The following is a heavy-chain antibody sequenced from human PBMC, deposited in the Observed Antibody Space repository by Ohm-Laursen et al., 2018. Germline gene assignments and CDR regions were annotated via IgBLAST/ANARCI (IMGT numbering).Heavy chain of an antibody. CDR1: NAAMNSYT. CDR2: ISDRGRA. Sequence: TLSLTCNVSNAAMNSYTWNWIRQPAGRGLEWIGHISDRGRANYSPSLMSRLTMSIETSIKQFSLKLTSVTAADTAMYYCVGTGLLNGYDYWGHGTLVTVS. V-gene: IGHV4-4*07. CDR3: VGTGLLNGYDY. J-gene: IGHJ4*01. D-gene: IGHD3-9*01.